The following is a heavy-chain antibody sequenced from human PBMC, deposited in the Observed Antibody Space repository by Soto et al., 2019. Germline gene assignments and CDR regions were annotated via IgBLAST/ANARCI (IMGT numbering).Heavy chain of an antibody. J-gene: IGHJ6*02. D-gene: IGHD3-3*01. CDR3: ARASLSIFGVVTSMDV. CDR1: GFTFSSYS. CDR2: ISSSSSYI. Sequence: EVQLVESGGGLVKPGGSLRLSCAASGFTFSSYSMNWVRQAPGKGLEWVSSISSSSSYIYYADSVKGRFTISRDNAKNSLYLQMNSLRAEDTAVYYCARASLSIFGVVTSMDVWGQGTTVTVSS. V-gene: IGHV3-21*01.